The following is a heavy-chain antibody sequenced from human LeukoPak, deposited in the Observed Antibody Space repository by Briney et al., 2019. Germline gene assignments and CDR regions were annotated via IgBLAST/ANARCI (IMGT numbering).Heavy chain of an antibody. Sequence: GGSLRLSCAASGFTFSSYAMHWVRQAPGKGLEWEAVISYDGSNKYYADSVKGRFTISRDNSKNTLYLQMNSLRAEDSAMYYCARDLELWGQGTLVTVSS. V-gene: IGHV3-30-3*01. D-gene: IGHD1-1*01. CDR1: GFTFSSYA. J-gene: IGHJ4*02. CDR2: ISYDGSNK. CDR3: ARDLEL.